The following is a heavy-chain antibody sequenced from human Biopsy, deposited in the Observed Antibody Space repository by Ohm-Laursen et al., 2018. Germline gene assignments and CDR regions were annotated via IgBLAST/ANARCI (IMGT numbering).Heavy chain of an antibody. CDR2: NIPILGTG. J-gene: IGHJ1*01. CDR1: GGTFSNYG. V-gene: IGHV1-69*06. D-gene: IGHD3-9*01. CDR3: ATKLTGYFHH. Sequence: SVKVSCKAHGGTFSNYGVNWVRQAPGQGLEWLGGNIPILGTGNYAQKFQDRVTVAADTSTSTATMELRSLRSDDTAMYYCATKLTGYFHHWGQGTLVIVSS.